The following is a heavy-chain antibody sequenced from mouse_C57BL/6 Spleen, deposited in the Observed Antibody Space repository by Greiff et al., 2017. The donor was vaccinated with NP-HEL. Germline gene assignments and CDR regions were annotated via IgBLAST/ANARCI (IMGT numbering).Heavy chain of an antibody. CDR3: ARWGITTVVGDWYFDV. CDR2: IYPGDGDT. Sequence: VQLQQSGPELVKPGASVKISCKASGYAFSSSWMNWVKQRPGKGLEWIGRIYPGDGDTNYNGKFKGKATLTADKSSSTAYMQLSSLTSEDSAVYFCARWGITTVVGDWYFDVWGTGTTVTVSS. V-gene: IGHV1-82*01. J-gene: IGHJ1*03. CDR1: GYAFSSSW. D-gene: IGHD1-1*01.